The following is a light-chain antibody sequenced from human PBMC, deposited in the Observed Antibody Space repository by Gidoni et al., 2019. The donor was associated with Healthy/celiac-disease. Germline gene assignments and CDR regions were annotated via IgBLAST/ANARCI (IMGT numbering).Light chain of an antibody. J-gene: IGKJ1*01. V-gene: IGKV3-15*01. Sequence: EIVMTQSPATLSVSPGERATLSCRASQSVSSNLAWYQQKPGQAPRLLIYGASTRATGIPARFSGSGSGTEFTLTISSLQSEDFAVYYCRQYNNWLGTFXQXTKVEIK. CDR1: QSVSSN. CDR3: RQYNNWLGT. CDR2: GAS.